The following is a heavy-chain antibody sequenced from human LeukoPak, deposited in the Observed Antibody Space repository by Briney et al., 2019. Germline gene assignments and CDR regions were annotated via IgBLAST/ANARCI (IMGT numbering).Heavy chain of an antibody. CDR3: ARRRSSSRGFDY. CDR2: ISSSSSYI. D-gene: IGHD6-6*01. V-gene: IGHV3-21*01. Sequence: PGGSLRLSCAASGFTFISYTMNWVRQAPGKGLEWVSSISSSSSYIYYADSVKGRFTISRDNAKNSLYLQMNSLRAEDTAVYYCARRRSSSRGFDYWGQGTLVTVSS. J-gene: IGHJ4*02. CDR1: GFTFISYT.